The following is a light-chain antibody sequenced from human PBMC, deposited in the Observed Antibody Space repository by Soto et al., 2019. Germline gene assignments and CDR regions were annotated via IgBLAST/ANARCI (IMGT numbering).Light chain of an antibody. V-gene: IGLV2-14*01. CDR3: SSYRSSDSYV. Sequence: QSVLTQPASVSGSPGQSITISCTGTSSDVGGYNYVSWYQQHPGKAPKLMIYDVSNRPSGVSNRFSGSKSGHTASLTISRLQAEDEADYYCSSYRSSDSYVFGTGTKLTVL. CDR2: DVS. J-gene: IGLJ1*01. CDR1: SSDVGGYNY.